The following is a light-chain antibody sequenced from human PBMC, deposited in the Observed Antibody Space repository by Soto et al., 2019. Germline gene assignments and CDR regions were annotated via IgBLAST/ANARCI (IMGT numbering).Light chain of an antibody. J-gene: IGLJ2*01. CDR3: HSYDSSNVV. CDR1: SGSIASNY. V-gene: IGLV6-57*04. Sequence: LTQPHSVSESPGKTVTISCTRSSGSIASNYVQWYQQRPGSAPTTVIYEDNHRPSGVPDRFSGSIDSSSNSASLTISGLKTEDEADYYCHSYDSSNVVFGGGTKVTVL. CDR2: EDN.